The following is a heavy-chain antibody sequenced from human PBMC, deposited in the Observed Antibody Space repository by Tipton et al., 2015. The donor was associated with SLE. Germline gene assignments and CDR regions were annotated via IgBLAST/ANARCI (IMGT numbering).Heavy chain of an antibody. V-gene: IGHV3-38-3*01. Sequence: SLRLSCAASGFTVSSNEMSWVRQAPGKGLEWVSSISGGSTYYADSRKGRFTISRDNAKNTLYLQVNSLRVEDTAVYYCVRPVWMTGTGSTFDIWGQGTKVTVSS. J-gene: IGHJ3*02. CDR3: VRPVWMTGTGSTFDI. CDR1: GFTVSSNE. D-gene: IGHD1-1*01. CDR2: ISGGST.